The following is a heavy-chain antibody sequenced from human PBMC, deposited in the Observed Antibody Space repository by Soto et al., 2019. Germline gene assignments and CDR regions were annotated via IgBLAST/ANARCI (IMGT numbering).Heavy chain of an antibody. CDR3: ARDSGRTVTTFNWLDP. V-gene: IGHV4-31*03. J-gene: IGHJ5*02. CDR2: TSYSGST. CDR1: GGSISNDKYY. D-gene: IGHD4-17*01. Sequence: QVQLQESGPGLVKPSQTLSLTCTVSGGSISNDKYYWTWIRQHPGKGLEWIGYTSYSGSTFYSASLKSRVTIAVDTSKNHFSLNLSSVNAADTAIYYCARDSGRTVTTFNWLDPWGQGILVTVSS.